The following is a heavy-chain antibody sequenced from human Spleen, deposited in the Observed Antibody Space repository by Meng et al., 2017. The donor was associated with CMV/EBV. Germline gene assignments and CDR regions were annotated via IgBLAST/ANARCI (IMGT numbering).Heavy chain of an antibody. Sequence: GGSLRLSCAASGFTVSSNYMSWVRQAPGKGLEWVSVIYSGGSTYYADSVKGRFTISRDNSKNTLYLQMNSLRAEDTAVYYCARRPGSYSSSWYEGYWFDPWGQGTLVTVSS. J-gene: IGHJ5*02. CDR3: ARRPGSYSSSWYEGYWFDP. CDR2: IYSGGST. V-gene: IGHV3-53*01. CDR1: GFTVSSNY. D-gene: IGHD6-13*01.